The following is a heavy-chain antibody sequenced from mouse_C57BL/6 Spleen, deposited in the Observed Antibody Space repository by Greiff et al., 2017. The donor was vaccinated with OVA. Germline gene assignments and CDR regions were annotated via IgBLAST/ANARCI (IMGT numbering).Heavy chain of an antibody. CDR3: ATTYDYDGVAY. J-gene: IGHJ3*01. Sequence: VQLQQSGAELVRPGTSVKVSCKASGYAFTNYLIEWVKQRPGQGLEWIGVINPGSGGTNYNEKFKGKATLTADKSSSTAYMQLSSLTSEDSAVYFCATTYDYDGVAYWGQGTLVTVSA. V-gene: IGHV1-54*01. CDR2: INPGSGGT. CDR1: GYAFTNYL. D-gene: IGHD2-4*01.